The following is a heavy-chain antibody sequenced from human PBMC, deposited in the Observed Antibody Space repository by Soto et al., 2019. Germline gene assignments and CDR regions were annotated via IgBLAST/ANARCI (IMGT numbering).Heavy chain of an antibody. CDR3: ARVGAVAGTEIYYGMDV. J-gene: IGHJ6*02. CDR1: GFTFSDYY. Sequence: GSLRLSCAASGFTFSDYYMSWIRQAPGKGLEWVSYISSSGSTIYYADSVKGRFTISRDNAKNSLYLQMNSLRAEGTAVYYCARVGAVAGTEIYYGMDVWGQGTTVTVSS. CDR2: ISSSGSTI. V-gene: IGHV3-11*01. D-gene: IGHD6-19*01.